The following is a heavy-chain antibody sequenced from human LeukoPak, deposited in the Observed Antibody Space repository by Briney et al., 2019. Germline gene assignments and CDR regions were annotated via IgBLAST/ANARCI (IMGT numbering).Heavy chain of an antibody. CDR2: IYSSGRI. V-gene: IGHV3-53*01. CDR3: ARLGYHYDSSGYFHFGY. Sequence: GGSVRLSCAACGFTVSSTYMSWVRQAPGMGLEWVSVIYSSGRIYYADSVKGRFTISRDDSKNTLNLQMNRLRAEDTAVYYCARLGYHYDSSGYFHFGYWGQGTLVTVSS. CDR1: GFTVSSTY. J-gene: IGHJ4*02. D-gene: IGHD3-22*01.